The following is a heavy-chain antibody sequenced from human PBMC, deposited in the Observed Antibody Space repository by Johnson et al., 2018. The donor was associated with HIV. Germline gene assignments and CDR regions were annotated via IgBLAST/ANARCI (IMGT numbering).Heavy chain of an antibody. CDR1: GFTFSNYW. Sequence: VQLVESGGGLVQPGGSLRLSCAASGFTFSNYWMSWVRQAPGKGLEWVANIKQDGSEKYYVDSVTGRFPISRDNAKNSLYLQLNSLRAEDTAVYYCARVEPIRRAIDAFDIWGQGTMVTVSS. CDR2: IKQDGSEK. V-gene: IGHV3-7*01. J-gene: IGHJ3*02. CDR3: ARVEPIRRAIDAFDI.